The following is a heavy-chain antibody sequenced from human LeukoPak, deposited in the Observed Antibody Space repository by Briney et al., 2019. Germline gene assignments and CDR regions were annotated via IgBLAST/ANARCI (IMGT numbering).Heavy chain of an antibody. CDR2: IYTSGST. CDR1: GGSISSYY. CDR3: ARENSGSYYYYYYMDV. V-gene: IGHV4-4*07. D-gene: IGHD1-26*01. Sequence: SETLSLTCTVSGGSISSYYWSWIRQPAGKGLEWIGRIYTSGSTNYNPSLKSRVTMSVDTSKNQFSLKLSSVTAADTAVYYCARENSGSYYYYYYMDVWGKGTTVTVSS. J-gene: IGHJ6*03.